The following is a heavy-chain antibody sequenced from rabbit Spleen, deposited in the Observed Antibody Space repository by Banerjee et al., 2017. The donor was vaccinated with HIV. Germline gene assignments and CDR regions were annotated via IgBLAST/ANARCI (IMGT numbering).Heavy chain of an antibody. CDR2: IDAGVKGTT. V-gene: IGHV1S45*01. D-gene: IGHD7-1*01. J-gene: IGHJ6*01. CDR3: ARFYAGYGDFGYGAM. Sequence: QEQLEESGGGLVKPGASLTLSCKASGLDFSVGDVMCWVRQAPGKGLEWIACIDAGVKGTTYYASWAKGRFAVSKTSPTTVTLQMTSLTAADMATYFCARFYAGYGDFGYGAMWGQGTLVTVS. CDR1: GLDFSVGDV.